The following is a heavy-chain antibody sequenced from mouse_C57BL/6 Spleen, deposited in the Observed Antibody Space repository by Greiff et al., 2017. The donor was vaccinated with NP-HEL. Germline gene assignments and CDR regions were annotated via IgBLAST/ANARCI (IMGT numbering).Heavy chain of an antibody. J-gene: IGHJ1*03. Sequence: QVQLKQPGAELVKPGASVKLSCKASGYTFTSYWMQWVKQRPGQGLEWIGEIDPSDSYTNYNQKFKGKATLTVDTTSSTAYMQLSSLTSEDSAVYYCARSSGGYYDWYFDVWGTGTTVTVSS. V-gene: IGHV1-50*01. CDR3: ARSSGGYYDWYFDV. CDR1: GYTFTSYW. CDR2: IDPSDSYT. D-gene: IGHD2-3*01.